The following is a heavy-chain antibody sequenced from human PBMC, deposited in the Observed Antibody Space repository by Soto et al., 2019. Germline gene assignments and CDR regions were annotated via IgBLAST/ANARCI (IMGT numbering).Heavy chain of an antibody. D-gene: IGHD2-2*02. CDR2: IKEDGSLK. J-gene: IGHJ4*02. CDR1: GFYITNYW. Sequence: ESGGGLVQPGGSLRLSCAASGFYITNYWMTWVRQAPGKGPEWVANIKEDGSLKFYVDSVRGRFTISRDNAKNSVYLEMSRLRAEDTAVYYCVRDSYTAHWHTAGEDYWGQGTLVTASS. V-gene: IGHV3-7*01. CDR3: VRDSYTAHWHTAGEDY.